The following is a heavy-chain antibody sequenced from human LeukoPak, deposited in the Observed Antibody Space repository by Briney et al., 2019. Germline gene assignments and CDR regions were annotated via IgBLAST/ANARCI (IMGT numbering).Heavy chain of an antibody. V-gene: IGHV3-30*03. CDR3: ASYYGSGSYFYYYYYGMDV. Sequence: GGSLRLSCAASGFTFSSYGMHWVRQAPGKGLEWVAVISYDGSNKYYADSVKGRFTISRDNSKNTLYLQMNSLRAEDTAVYYCASYYGSGSYFYYYYYGMDVWGQGTTVTVSS. D-gene: IGHD3-10*01. CDR1: GFTFSSYG. CDR2: ISYDGSNK. J-gene: IGHJ6*02.